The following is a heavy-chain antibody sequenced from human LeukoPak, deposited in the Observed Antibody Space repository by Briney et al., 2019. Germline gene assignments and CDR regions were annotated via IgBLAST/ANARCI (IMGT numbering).Heavy chain of an antibody. CDR2: INHSGST. CDR3: ARAGRLRPIDY. J-gene: IGHJ4*02. CDR1: GGSFSGYC. Sequence: SETLSLTCAVYGGSFSGYCWSWIRQPPGKGLEWIGEINHSGSTNYNPSLKSRVTISVDTSKNQFSLKLSSVTAADTAVYYCARAGRLRPIDYWGQGTLVTVSS. D-gene: IGHD4-17*01. V-gene: IGHV4-34*01.